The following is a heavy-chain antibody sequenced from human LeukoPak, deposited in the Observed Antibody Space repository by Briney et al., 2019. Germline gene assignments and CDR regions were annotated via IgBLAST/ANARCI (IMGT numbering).Heavy chain of an antibody. D-gene: IGHD3-22*01. CDR1: GGSFSGYY. J-gene: IGHJ4*02. V-gene: IGHV4-34*01. CDR2: INHSGST. CDR3: ARPARTYYYDSSGYYIY. Sequence: SETLSLTCAVYGGSFSGYYWSWIRQPPGKGLEWIGEINHSGSTNYNPSLKSRVTISVDTSKNQFSLKLSSVTAADTAVYYCARPARTYYYDSSGYYIYWGQGTLSPSPQ.